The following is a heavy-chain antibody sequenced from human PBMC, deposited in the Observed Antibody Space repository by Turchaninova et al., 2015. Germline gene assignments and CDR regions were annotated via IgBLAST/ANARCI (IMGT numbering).Heavy chain of an antibody. CDR1: GGSISSYY. J-gene: IGHJ4*02. D-gene: IGHD6-19*01. CDR3: ARDEVAGGFDY. CDR2: SYTSGST. Sequence: QVQLQESGPGLVKPSETLSLTCPVPGGSISSYYWSCLRQPAGKGLEWIGRSYTSGSTNYNPSLKSRVTISVDKSKNQFSLKLSSVTAADTAVYYCARDEVAGGFDYWGQGTLVTVSS. V-gene: IGHV4-4*07.